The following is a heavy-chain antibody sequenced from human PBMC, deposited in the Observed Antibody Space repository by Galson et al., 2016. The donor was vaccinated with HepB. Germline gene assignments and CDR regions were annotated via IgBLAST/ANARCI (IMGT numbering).Heavy chain of an antibody. CDR2: ISGDGSST. D-gene: IGHD4-11*01. CDR3: VRDKVTPGTNWFDP. J-gene: IGHJ5*02. V-gene: IGHV3-23*01. Sequence: SLRLSCAASGFTFTTSAMSWVRQAPGEGLVWVSHISGDGSSTHYGDPVKGRFTVSRDNSKNTLYLQMNSLRAEDTAVYYCVRDKVTPGTNWFDPWGQGTLVTVSS. CDR1: GFTFTTSA.